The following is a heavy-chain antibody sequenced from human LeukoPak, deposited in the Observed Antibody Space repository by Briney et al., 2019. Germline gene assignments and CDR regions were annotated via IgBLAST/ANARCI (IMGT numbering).Heavy chain of an antibody. CDR1: GFSFSSYG. CDR3: ARDLELVYYDSSGYDY. CDR2: ITGSGGNT. J-gene: IGHJ4*02. Sequence: GGSLRLSCAASGFSFSSYGMSWVRQGPGKGLEWVSTITGSGGNTDYADSVKGRFTISRDNAQNTLYLQMNSLRAEDTAVYYCARDLELVYYDSSGYDYWGQGTLVIVSS. V-gene: IGHV3-23*01. D-gene: IGHD3-22*01.